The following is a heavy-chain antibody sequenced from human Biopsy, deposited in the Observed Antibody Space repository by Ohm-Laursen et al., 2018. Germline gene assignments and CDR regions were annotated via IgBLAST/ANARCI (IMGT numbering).Heavy chain of an antibody. CDR1: GFSFSDYH. CDR3: ARDTRWSPYSMDV. D-gene: IGHD4-23*01. Sequence: GSLRLSCAASGFSFSDYHMRWIRQVPGRGLEWVSYISGGGTIYYGDSMKGRVTISRDNAKNSLYLQMHSLRAEDTAVYYCARDTRWSPYSMDVWGQGTTVTVS. CDR2: ISGGGTI. J-gene: IGHJ6*02. V-gene: IGHV3-11*01.